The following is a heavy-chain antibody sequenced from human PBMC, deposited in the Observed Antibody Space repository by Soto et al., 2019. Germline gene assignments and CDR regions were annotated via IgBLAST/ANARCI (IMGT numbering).Heavy chain of an antibody. Sequence: GASVKVSCKASGGTFSSYAISWVRHAPGQGLEWMGGIIPIFGTANYAQKFQGRVTITADESTSTAYMELSSLRSEDTAVYYCARVYYYDSSGYRVGDAFDIWGQGTMVTVSS. CDR2: IIPIFGTA. CDR1: GGTFSSYA. V-gene: IGHV1-69*13. D-gene: IGHD3-22*01. J-gene: IGHJ3*02. CDR3: ARVYYYDSSGYRVGDAFDI.